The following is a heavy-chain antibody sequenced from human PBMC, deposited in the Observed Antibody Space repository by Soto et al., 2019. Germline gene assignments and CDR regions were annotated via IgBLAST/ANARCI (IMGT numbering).Heavy chain of an antibody. CDR2: ISGYNGNT. V-gene: IGHV1-18*01. J-gene: IGHJ6*02. D-gene: IGHD3-10*01. CDR1: GYTFTSYG. CDR3: ARGELAFGELIYYYYGMDV. Sequence: GASVKVSCKASGYTFTSYGISWVRQAPGQGLEWMGWISGYNGNTNLAQKLQGRVTMTTDTPTSTAFMELRSLRSDDTAVYYCARGELAFGELIYYYYGMDVWGQGTTVTVSS.